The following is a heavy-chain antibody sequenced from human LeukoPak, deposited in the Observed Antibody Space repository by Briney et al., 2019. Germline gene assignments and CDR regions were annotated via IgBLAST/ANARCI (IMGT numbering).Heavy chain of an antibody. CDR1: GGSISSSSYY. CDR3: ARSYYDILTGYYIRY. CDR2: IYYSGST. D-gene: IGHD3-9*01. J-gene: IGHJ4*02. Sequence: PSETLSLXCTVSGGSISSSSYYWVWIRQPPGKGLEWIGSIYYSGSTYYNPSLKSRVTISVDTSKNQFSLKLSSVTAADTAVYYCARSYYDILTGYYIRYWGQGTLVTVSS. V-gene: IGHV4-39*01.